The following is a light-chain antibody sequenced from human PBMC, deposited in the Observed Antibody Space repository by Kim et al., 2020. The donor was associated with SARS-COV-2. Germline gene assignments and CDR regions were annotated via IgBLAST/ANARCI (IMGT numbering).Light chain of an antibody. CDR1: QSVSTY. CDR2: DAS. CDR3: QQRTSWPLT. Sequence: DIVLTQSPATLSLSPGERATLSCRASQSVSTYLAWYQQKPGQTPRLLIYDASNRATGIPVRFSGSGSGTDFTLTISSLEPEDFAVYYCQQRTSWPLTFGQRTRLEIK. V-gene: IGKV3-11*01. J-gene: IGKJ5*01.